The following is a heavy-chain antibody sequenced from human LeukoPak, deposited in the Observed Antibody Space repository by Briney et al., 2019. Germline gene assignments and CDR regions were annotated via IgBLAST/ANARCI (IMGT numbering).Heavy chain of an antibody. D-gene: IGHD4-23*01. CDR3: ARADGTNSGMNAFDV. V-gene: IGHV1-18*01. CDR1: GYRFNVYD. CDR2: ISTYTGRA. Sequence: ASVKVSFKTSGYRFNVYDILWVRQAPGHGLDYVGWISTYTGRAEYAQKFQGRVSVITDTSTSTAYLELTNLTSSDTGLYYCARADGTNSGMNAFDVWGLGTMVTVAS. J-gene: IGHJ3*01.